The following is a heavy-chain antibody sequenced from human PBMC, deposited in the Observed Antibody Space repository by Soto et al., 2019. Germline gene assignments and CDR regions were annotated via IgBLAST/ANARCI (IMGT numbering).Heavy chain of an antibody. CDR1: GFTFSSYA. J-gene: IGHJ6*02. D-gene: IGHD4-17*01. CDR3: ARACDYGDYPYYYGMDV. CDR2: ISYDGSNK. Sequence: QVQLVESGGGVVQPGRSLGLSCAASGFTFSSYAMHWVRQAPGKGLEWVAVISYDGSNKYYADSVKGRFTISRDNSKNTLYLQMNSLRAEDTAVYYCARACDYGDYPYYYGMDVWGQGTTVTVSS. V-gene: IGHV3-30-3*01.